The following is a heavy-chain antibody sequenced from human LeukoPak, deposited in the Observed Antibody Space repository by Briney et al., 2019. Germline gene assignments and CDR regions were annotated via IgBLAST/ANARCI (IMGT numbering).Heavy chain of an antibody. Sequence: KSSETLSLTCAVYGGSFSGYYWSWIRQPPGKGLEWIGEINHSGSTNYNPSLKSRVTISVDTSKNQFSLKLSSVTAADTAVYYCARTPRLGNSYAKGIDYWGQGTLVTVSS. CDR2: INHSGST. J-gene: IGHJ4*02. CDR3: ARTPRLGNSYAKGIDY. V-gene: IGHV4-34*01. D-gene: IGHD5-18*01. CDR1: GGSFSGYY.